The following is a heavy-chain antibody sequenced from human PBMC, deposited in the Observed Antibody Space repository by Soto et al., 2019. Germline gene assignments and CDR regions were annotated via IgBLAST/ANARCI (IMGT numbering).Heavy chain of an antibody. Sequence: QVQLVQSGAEVKKPGSSVKVSCKASGGTFSSYTISWVRQAPGQGLEWMGRIIPILGIANYAQKFQGRVTITADKSTSTADMELSSLRSEDTAVYYCATLGYCSGGSCYSRYWYFDLWGRGTLVTVSS. CDR1: GGTFSSYT. CDR3: ATLGYCSGGSCYSRYWYFDL. V-gene: IGHV1-69*02. J-gene: IGHJ2*01. CDR2: IIPILGIA. D-gene: IGHD2-15*01.